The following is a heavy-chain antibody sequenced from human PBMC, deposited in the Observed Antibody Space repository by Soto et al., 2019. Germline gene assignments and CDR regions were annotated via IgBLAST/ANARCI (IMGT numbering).Heavy chain of an antibody. J-gene: IGHJ6*03. D-gene: IGHD4-4*01. CDR1: GFTFSSYS. CDR2: ISSSSSYI. Sequence: EVQLVESGGGLVKPGGSLRLSCAASGFTFSSYSMNWVRQAPGKGLEWVSSISSSSSYIYYADSVKGRFTISRDNAKNTLNLQMNSLRGEDTAVYYCARVPDYSSYCSVYYYYYMDVWGKGTTVTVSS. V-gene: IGHV3-21*01. CDR3: ARVPDYSSYCSVYYYYYMDV.